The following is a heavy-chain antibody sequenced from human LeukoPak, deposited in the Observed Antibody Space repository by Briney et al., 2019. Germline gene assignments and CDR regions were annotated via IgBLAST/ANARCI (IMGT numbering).Heavy chain of an antibody. Sequence: SETLSLTCTVSGGSISSYYWSWIRQPPGKGLEWIGYIYYSGGTNYNPSLKSRVTISLDTSKNQFSLKLSSVTAADAAVYYCARDDYYDSSAIFDYWGQGTLVTVSS. D-gene: IGHD3-22*01. CDR3: ARDDYYDSSAIFDY. J-gene: IGHJ4*02. CDR2: IYYSGGT. CDR1: GGSISSYY. V-gene: IGHV4-59*01.